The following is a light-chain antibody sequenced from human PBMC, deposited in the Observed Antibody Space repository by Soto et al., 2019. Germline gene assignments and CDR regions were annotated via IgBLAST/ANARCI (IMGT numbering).Light chain of an antibody. Sequence: QSALTQPASVSGSPGQSITISCTGTSSDVGAYNYVSWYQQHPGKAPKLMIYDVSNRPSGVSNRFSGSKSGNTASLTISGLQAEDEADDYCSSYTTSTTLEVFGGGTKLTVL. CDR3: SSYTTSTTLEV. V-gene: IGLV2-14*01. CDR1: SSDVGAYNY. J-gene: IGLJ2*01. CDR2: DVS.